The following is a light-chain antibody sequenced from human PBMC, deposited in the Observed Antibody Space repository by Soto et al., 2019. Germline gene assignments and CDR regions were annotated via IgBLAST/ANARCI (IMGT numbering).Light chain of an antibody. V-gene: IGKV1-5*03. CDR2: KAS. J-gene: IGKJ2*01. CDR1: QRISSW. Sequence: DIQMTQSPSTLSASVGDRVTITCRASQRISSWLAWYQQKPGKAPKLLIYKASSLESGVPSRFSGSGSGTEFTLTISSLQPDDFATYYCQQYNSYLYTFGQGTKVDI. CDR3: QQYNSYLYT.